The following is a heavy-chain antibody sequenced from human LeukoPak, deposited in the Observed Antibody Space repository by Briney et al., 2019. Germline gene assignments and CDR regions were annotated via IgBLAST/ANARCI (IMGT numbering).Heavy chain of an antibody. D-gene: IGHD1-14*01. CDR2: INHSGST. CDR1: GGSFSGYY. V-gene: IGHV4-34*01. J-gene: IGHJ6*03. Sequence: SETLSLTCAVYGGSFSGYYWSWIRQPPGKGLEWIGEINHSGSTNYNPSLKSRVTISVDTSKNQFSLKLSSVTAADTAVYYCARDLTVTNGYYYYMDVWGKGTTVTVSS. CDR3: ARDLTVTNGYYYYMDV.